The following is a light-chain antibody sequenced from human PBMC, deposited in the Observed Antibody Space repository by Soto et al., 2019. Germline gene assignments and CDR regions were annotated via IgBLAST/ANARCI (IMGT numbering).Light chain of an antibody. CDR3: FSFTTDWTHV. Sequence: QSALTQPASVSGSPGQSITISCTGTSSDVGAYNYVSWFQRHPGKAPTLIISEVSNRPSGVSNRFSGSKSGNAASLTISGLQAEDEADYFCFSFTTDWTHVFGTGTKV. V-gene: IGLV2-14*01. CDR1: SSDVGAYNY. J-gene: IGLJ1*01. CDR2: EVS.